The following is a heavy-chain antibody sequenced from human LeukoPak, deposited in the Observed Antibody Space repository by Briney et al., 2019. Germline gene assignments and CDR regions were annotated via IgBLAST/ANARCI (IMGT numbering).Heavy chain of an antibody. Sequence: PGGSLRLSCAASEFTFSTYAMSWVRQVPGKGLEWVSAISGSGGKTYYADSVKGRFTISRDNSKNTLYLQMNSLRAEDTAVYFCAKEVVVVPAAILGAYYFGYWGQGTLVTVSS. J-gene: IGHJ4*02. CDR2: ISGSGGKT. CDR1: EFTFSTYA. V-gene: IGHV3-23*01. CDR3: AKEVVVVPAAILGAYYFGY. D-gene: IGHD2-2*01.